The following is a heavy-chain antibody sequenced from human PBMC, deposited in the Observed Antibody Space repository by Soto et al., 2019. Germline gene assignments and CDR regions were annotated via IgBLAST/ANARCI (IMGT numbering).Heavy chain of an antibody. Sequence: SDTLSLTCAVSSGSISISNWWSWVRQPPGKGLEWIGEIYHSGSTNYNPSLKSRVTISVDKSKNQFSLKLSSVTAADTAVYYCATQYSSSWYGDYYYYMDVWGQGTMVTVSS. CDR3: ATQYSSSWYGDYYYYMDV. CDR1: SGSISISNW. D-gene: IGHD6-13*01. J-gene: IGHJ6*03. CDR2: IYHSGST. V-gene: IGHV4-4*02.